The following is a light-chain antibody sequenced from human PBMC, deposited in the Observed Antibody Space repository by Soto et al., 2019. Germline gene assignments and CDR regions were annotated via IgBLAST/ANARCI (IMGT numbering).Light chain of an antibody. CDR1: SSDVGIYKY. CDR3: SSYTSSSTVV. J-gene: IGLJ2*01. CDR2: EVT. V-gene: IGLV2-14*01. Sequence: QSALTQPASVSGSPGQSITISCTGTSSDVGIYKYVSWYQQHPGKAPNLMIYEVTNRPSGVSHRFSGSKSGNTASLTISGLQAEDEDDYYCSSYTSSSTVVFGGGTKLTVL.